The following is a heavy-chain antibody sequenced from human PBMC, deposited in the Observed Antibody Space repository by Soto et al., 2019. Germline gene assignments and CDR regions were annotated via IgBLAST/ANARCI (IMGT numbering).Heavy chain of an antibody. CDR3: TRGLEVDGSLYHYYYMDV. CDR1: GFTFSSYT. Sequence: GGSLRLSCAASGFTFSSYTMNWVRQAPGKGLEWVSSITSSTYYMYYGDSVKGRFTISRDNAKNSLFLQMDSLRAEDSAVYYCTRGLEVDGSLYHYYYMDVWGKGTTVTVSS. V-gene: IGHV3-21*01. CDR2: ITSSTYYM. D-gene: IGHD3-10*01. J-gene: IGHJ6*03.